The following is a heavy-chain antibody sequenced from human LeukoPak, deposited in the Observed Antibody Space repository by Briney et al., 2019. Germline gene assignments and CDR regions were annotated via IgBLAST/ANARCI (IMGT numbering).Heavy chain of an antibody. Sequence: GGSLRLSCTASGFTYSSYGMNWVRQAPRKGLEWVSYITSSTSTIYYADSVKGRFTISRDNAKNSLYLQMNSLRAEDTAVYYCARGVVVLAATPPWFDPWGQGTLVTVFS. CDR3: ARGVVVLAATPPWFDP. V-gene: IGHV3-48*01. J-gene: IGHJ5*02. D-gene: IGHD2-15*01. CDR1: GFTYSSYG. CDR2: ITSSTSTI.